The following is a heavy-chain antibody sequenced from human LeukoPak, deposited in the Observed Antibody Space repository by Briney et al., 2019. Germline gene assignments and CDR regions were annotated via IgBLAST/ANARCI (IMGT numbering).Heavy chain of an antibody. CDR2: MSYDGSNK. V-gene: IGHV3-30*18. CDR1: GFTFSSYG. D-gene: IGHD2-15*01. CDR3: AKDDRAAPFDY. Sequence: GGSLRLSCAASGFTFSSYGMHWVRQAPGKGLEWVAVMSYDGSNKYYADSVKGRFTISRDNSKNTLYLQMNSLRAEDTAVYYCAKDDRAAPFDYWGQGTLVTVSS. J-gene: IGHJ4*02.